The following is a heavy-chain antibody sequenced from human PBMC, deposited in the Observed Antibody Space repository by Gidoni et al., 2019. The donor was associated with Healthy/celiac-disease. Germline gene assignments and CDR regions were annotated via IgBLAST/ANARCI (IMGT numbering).Heavy chain of an antibody. J-gene: IGHJ4*02. CDR1: GFTCSSYA. V-gene: IGHV3-23*01. Sequence: EVQLLESGGGLVQPGGSLRLSCAASGFTCSSYAMSWGRQAPGKGLEWVSAISGSGGSTYYADSVKGRFTISRDNSKNTLYLQMNSLRAEDTAVYYCAKEKEMRFGELKGWGQGTLVTVSS. D-gene: IGHD3-10*01. CDR3: AKEKEMRFGELKG. CDR2: ISGSGGST.